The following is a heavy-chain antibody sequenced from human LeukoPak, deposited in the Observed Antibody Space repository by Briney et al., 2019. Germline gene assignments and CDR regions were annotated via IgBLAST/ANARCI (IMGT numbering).Heavy chain of an antibody. Sequence: PETLSLACTVSGGSVSSYYWSWIRQPPGKGLEWIGYIYYSGSTNYNPSLKSRVTISVDTSKNQFSLKLSSVTAADTAVYYCARERARAFDIWGQGTMVTVSS. CDR3: ARERARAFDI. CDR2: IYYSGST. J-gene: IGHJ3*02. CDR1: GGSVSSYY. V-gene: IGHV4-59*02.